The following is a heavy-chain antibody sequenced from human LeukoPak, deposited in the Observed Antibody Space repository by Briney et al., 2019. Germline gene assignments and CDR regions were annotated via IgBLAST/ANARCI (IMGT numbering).Heavy chain of an antibody. CDR3: ARDHTVVTAIRGLRD. V-gene: IGHV1-3*01. CDR2: INAGNGNT. D-gene: IGHD2-21*02. CDR1: GYTFTSYA. Sequence: ASVKVSCKASGYTFTSYAMHWVRQAPGQRLEWMGWINAGNGNTKYSQKFQGRVTITRDTSASTAYMELSSLRSEDTAVYYCARDHTVVTAIRGLRDWGQGTLVTVSS. J-gene: IGHJ4*02.